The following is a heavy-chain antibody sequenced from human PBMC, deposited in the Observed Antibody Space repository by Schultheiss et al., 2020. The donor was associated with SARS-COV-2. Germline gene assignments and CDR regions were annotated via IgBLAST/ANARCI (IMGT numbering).Heavy chain of an antibody. CDR3: ARAVRVPAATYYYYYYMDV. CDR2: ISSSSSYI. Sequence: GGSLRLSCAASGFTFSSYGMHWVRQAPGKGLEWVSHISSSSSYIYYADSVKGRFTISRDNAKNSLYLQMNSLRAEDTAVYYCARAVRVPAATYYYYYYMDVWGKGTTVTVSS. V-gene: IGHV3-21*05. D-gene: IGHD2-2*01. CDR1: GFTFSSYG. J-gene: IGHJ6*03.